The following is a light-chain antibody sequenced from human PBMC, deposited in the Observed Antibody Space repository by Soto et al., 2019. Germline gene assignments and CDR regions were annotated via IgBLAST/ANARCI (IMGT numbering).Light chain of an antibody. CDR2: EVT. V-gene: IGLV2-14*01. Sequence: QSALTQPASVSGSPGQSITISCSGTSGDIGGYTFVSWYQHHPGSAPKLLISEVTNRPSGVSDRFSGSKSGNTASLTISGLQAEDEADYYCSSYSTIIPVVFGGGTKLTVL. CDR3: SSYSTIIPVV. J-gene: IGLJ2*01. CDR1: SGDIGGYTF.